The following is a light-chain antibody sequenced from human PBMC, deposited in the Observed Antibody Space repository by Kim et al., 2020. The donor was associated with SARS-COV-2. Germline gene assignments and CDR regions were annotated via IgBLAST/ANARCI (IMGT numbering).Light chain of an antibody. V-gene: IGLV4-69*01. CDR1: SACNAYA. Sequence: ASVTLPCALRSACNAYAIAWHQQQPQKGPRFLIKLNIDGSHTKGDGIPDRFSGSSSGAERYLTISGLQSEDEADYYCQTWATGIHVFGSGTKVTVL. J-gene: IGLJ1*01. CDR3: QTWATGIHV. CDR2: LNIDGSH.